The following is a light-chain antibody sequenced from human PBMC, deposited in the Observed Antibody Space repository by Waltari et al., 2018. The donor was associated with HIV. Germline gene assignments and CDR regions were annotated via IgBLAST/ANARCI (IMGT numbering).Light chain of an antibody. J-gene: IGKJ4*01. CDR1: QSVLYNSNNKNY. CDR2: WAA. V-gene: IGKV4-1*01. CDR3: QQYYSTPIT. Sequence: DIVMTQSPASLAVSLGERATINCKSSQSVLYNSNNKNYLAWYQQKPGQPPKLLIYWAATRESGVPDRFSGSGSGTDFTLTISSLQSEDVAVYYCQQYYSTPITFGGGTKVEIK.